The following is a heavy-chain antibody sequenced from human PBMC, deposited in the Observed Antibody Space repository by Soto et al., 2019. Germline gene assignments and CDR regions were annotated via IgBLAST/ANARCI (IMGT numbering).Heavy chain of an antibody. CDR2: IIPIFGTA. D-gene: IGHD3-3*01. J-gene: IGHJ6*02. CDR3: ARGGGSTIFGVVPDIGHGYYYGMDV. V-gene: IGHV1-69*13. CDR1: GGTFSSYA. Sequence: AASVKVSCKASGGTFSSYAISWVRQAPGQGLEWMGGIIPIFGTANYAQKFQGRVTITADESTSTAYMELSSLRSEDTAVYYCARGGGSTIFGVVPDIGHGYYYGMDVWGQGTTVTVSS.